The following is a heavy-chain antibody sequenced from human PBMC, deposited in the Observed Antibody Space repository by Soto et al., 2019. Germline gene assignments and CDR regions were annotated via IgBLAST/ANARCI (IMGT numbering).Heavy chain of an antibody. CDR2: IYYSGST. CDR3: ARANITVYYYDSSGYYPEDV. V-gene: IGHV4-30-4*01. D-gene: IGHD3-22*01. J-gene: IGHJ6*02. Sequence: QVQLQESGPGLVKPSQTLSLTCTVSGGSISSGDYYWSWIRQPPGKGLEWIGYIYYSGSTYYNPSLQSRVTISVDPSKNQFSLKLSSVTAADTAVYYCARANITVYYYDSSGYYPEDVWGQGTTVTVSS. CDR1: GGSISSGDYY.